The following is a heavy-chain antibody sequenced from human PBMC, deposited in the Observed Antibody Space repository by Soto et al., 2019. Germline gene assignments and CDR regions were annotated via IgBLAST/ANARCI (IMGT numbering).Heavy chain of an antibody. Sequence: EVQLVETGGGLIQPGGSLRLSCAASGRTVSTNYLSWVRQAPGKGLEWVSIIYSDGSTFYGGSLRGRFTISRDNSKNTLYLQMDSLRAEDTAVYYCARARDSTTGTRINTMDVWGQGTTVTVSS. CDR1: GRTVSTNY. V-gene: IGHV3-53*02. J-gene: IGHJ6*02. CDR3: ARARDSTTGTRINTMDV. CDR2: IYSDGST. D-gene: IGHD4-4*01.